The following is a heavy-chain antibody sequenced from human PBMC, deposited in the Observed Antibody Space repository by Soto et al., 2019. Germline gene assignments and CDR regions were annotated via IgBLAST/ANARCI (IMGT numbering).Heavy chain of an antibody. CDR3: ATDGGLAVADI. J-gene: IGHJ3*02. D-gene: IGHD6-19*01. CDR2: FDPEDGET. CDR1: GYTLTELS. Sequence: ASVKVSCKGSGYTLTELSMHWVLQAPGKGLEWMGGFDPEDGETIYAQKFQGRVTMTEDTSTDTAYMELSSLRSEDTAVYYCATDGGLAVADIWGQGTMVTVSS. V-gene: IGHV1-24*01.